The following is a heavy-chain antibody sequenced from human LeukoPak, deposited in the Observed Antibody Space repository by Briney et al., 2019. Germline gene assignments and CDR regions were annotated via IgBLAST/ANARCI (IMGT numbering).Heavy chain of an antibody. J-gene: IGHJ6*02. CDR1: GYTFTSYY. Sequence: ASVKVSCKASGYTFTSYYMHWVRQAPGQGLEWMGIINPSGGSTSYAQKFQGRVTMTRDTSTSTVYMELSSLRSEDTAVYYRARGSQNITIFGVVIINYYYYYGMDVWGQGTTVTVSS. CDR2: INPSGGST. CDR3: ARGSQNITIFGVVIINYYYYYGMDV. V-gene: IGHV1-46*01. D-gene: IGHD3-3*01.